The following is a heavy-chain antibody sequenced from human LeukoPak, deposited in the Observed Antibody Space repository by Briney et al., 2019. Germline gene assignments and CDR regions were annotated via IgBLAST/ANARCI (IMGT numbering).Heavy chain of an antibody. CDR1: GFTFDDYA. J-gene: IGHJ4*02. D-gene: IGHD3-10*01. Sequence: LSLSCAASGFTFDDYAMHWVRQAPGKGLEWVSGISWNSGSIGYADSVKGRFTISRDNAKNSLYLQMNSLRAEDMALYYCAKGLSAAMVLGVDYWGQGTLVTVSS. CDR3: AKGLSAAMVLGVDY. V-gene: IGHV3-9*03. CDR2: ISWNSGSI.